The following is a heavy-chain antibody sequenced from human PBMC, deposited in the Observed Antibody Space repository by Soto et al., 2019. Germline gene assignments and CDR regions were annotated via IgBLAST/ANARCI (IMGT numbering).Heavy chain of an antibody. CDR1: GGSISSGDYY. Sequence: SETLSLTCTVSGGSISSGDYYWSWIRQPPGKGLEWIGYIYYSGSTYYNPSLKSRVTISVDTSKNQFSLKLSSVTAADTAVYYCARVEDGYHKSMDYWGQGTLVTVSS. D-gene: IGHD2-21*01. J-gene: IGHJ4*02. CDR2: IYYSGST. CDR3: ARVEDGYHKSMDY. V-gene: IGHV4-30-4*01.